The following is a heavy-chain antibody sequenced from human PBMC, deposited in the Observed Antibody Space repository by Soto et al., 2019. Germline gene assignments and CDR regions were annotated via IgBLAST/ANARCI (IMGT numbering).Heavy chain of an antibody. Sequence: SETLSLTCTVPGGSVNIGTYYWSWIRQPPGKGLEWIGYIFYIGSTNYNPSLESRLTISIDTSKNQFSLKLNSVTAADTAVYYCARGRYPMGDWFDPWGHGTLVTVSS. CDR2: IFYIGST. CDR1: GGSVNIGTYY. D-gene: IGHD2-15*01. J-gene: IGHJ5*02. CDR3: ARGRYPMGDWFDP. V-gene: IGHV4-61*01.